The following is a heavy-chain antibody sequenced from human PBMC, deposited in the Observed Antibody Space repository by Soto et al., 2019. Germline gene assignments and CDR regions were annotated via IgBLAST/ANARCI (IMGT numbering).Heavy chain of an antibody. Sequence: SETLSLTYTVPGGSLSRYYWRWIRQPAGKGLEYIGHIFSSGSTNYNPSLKSRVTMSVDTFQNQFSLRLRSVTAADSAVYYCARDYRVTKIFGGLIKYAMDVWGQGTTVTVSS. CDR2: IFSSGST. CDR1: GGSLSRYY. D-gene: IGHD3-3*01. V-gene: IGHV4-4*07. J-gene: IGHJ6*02. CDR3: ARDYRVTKIFGGLIKYAMDV.